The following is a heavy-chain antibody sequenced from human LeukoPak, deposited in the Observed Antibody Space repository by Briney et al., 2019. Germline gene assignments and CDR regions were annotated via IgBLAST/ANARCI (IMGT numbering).Heavy chain of an antibody. D-gene: IGHD2-15*01. CDR3: ARDPGRVVAALDY. CDR2: ISYDGSNK. CDR1: GFTFSSYA. Sequence: GRSLRLSCAASGFTFSSYAMHWVRQAPGKGLEWVAVISYDGSNKYYADSEKGRFTISRDNSKNTLYLQMNSLRAEDTAVYYCARDPGRVVAALDYWGQGTLVTVSS. V-gene: IGHV3-30*04. J-gene: IGHJ4*02.